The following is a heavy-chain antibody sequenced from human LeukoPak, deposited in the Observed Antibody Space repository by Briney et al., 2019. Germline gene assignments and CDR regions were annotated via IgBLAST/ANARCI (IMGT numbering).Heavy chain of an antibody. CDR3: ARKTYGSGSYHTDY. D-gene: IGHD3-10*01. V-gene: IGHV4-34*01. Sequence: PSETLSLTCAVYGGSFSGYYWSWIRQPPGKGLEWIGEINDSGGTTYNPSLKSRVTISVDTSKNKCSLKLSSVTAADTAVYYCARKTYGSGSYHTDYWGQGTPVTVSS. CDR1: GGSFSGYY. CDR2: INDSGGT. J-gene: IGHJ4*02.